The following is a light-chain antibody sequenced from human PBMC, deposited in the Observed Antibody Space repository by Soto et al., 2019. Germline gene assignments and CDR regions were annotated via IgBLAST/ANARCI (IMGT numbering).Light chain of an antibody. CDR3: QHYGSSLWT. CDR2: GPS. Sequence: EIVLTQSPGTVSLSPGERATLSCRASQSISSNYFAWYQQKPGQAPRLLIYGPSTRATGIPDRFSCSGSGTDFTLTISRLEPEDFAVYYCQHYGSSLWTFGQGTKVDIK. V-gene: IGKV3-20*01. J-gene: IGKJ1*01. CDR1: QSISSNY.